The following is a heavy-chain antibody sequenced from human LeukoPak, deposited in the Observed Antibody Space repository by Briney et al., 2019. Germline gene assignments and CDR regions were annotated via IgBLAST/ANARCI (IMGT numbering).Heavy chain of an antibody. V-gene: IGHV1-46*01. CDR2: IDPSGGST. J-gene: IGHJ4*02. CDR3: ARVRYCTSTSCPDFDC. D-gene: IGHD2-2*01. Sequence: GASVKVSCKASGYTFTNYGISWVRQAPGQGLEWMGMIDPSGGSTNYAQRFQGRVTMTRDTSTSTVYMELSSLRSEDTAVYPCARVRYCTSTSCPDFDCWGQGTLVTVSS. CDR1: GYTFTNYG.